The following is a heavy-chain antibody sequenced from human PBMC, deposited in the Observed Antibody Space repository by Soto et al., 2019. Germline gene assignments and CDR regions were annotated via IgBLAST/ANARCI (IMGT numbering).Heavy chain of an antibody. J-gene: IGHJ4*02. CDR1: GFTLSSYS. V-gene: IGHV3-21*01. CDR2: ISSSSSYI. D-gene: IGHD3-10*01. CDR3: AREGLWFGELLSFDY. Sequence: EVQLVESGGGLVKPGGSLRLSCAASGFTLSSYSMNWVRQAPGKGLEWVSSISSSSSYIYYADSVKGRFTISRDNAKNSLYLQMNSLRAEDTAVYYCAREGLWFGELLSFDYWGQGTLVTVSS.